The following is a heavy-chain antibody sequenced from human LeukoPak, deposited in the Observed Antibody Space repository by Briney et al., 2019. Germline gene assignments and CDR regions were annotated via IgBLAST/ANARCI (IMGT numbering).Heavy chain of an antibody. CDR3: ARYLEDSYYYYYMDV. Sequence: SVKVSCKASGGTFCSYAISWVRQAPGQGLEWMGGIIPIFGTANYAQKFQGRVTITADESTSTAYMELSSLRSEDTAVYYCARYLEDSYYYYYMDVWGKGTTVTVSS. CDR2: IIPIFGTA. D-gene: IGHD3-9*01. CDR1: GGTFCSYA. V-gene: IGHV1-69*01. J-gene: IGHJ6*03.